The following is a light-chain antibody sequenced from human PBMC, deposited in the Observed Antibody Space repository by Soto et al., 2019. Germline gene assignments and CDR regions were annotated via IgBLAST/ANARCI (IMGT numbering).Light chain of an antibody. CDR2: QVT. CDR1: SSDVGGHDY. Sequence: QSALTQPASVSGSPGQAVSICCTGTSSDVGGHDYVSWYQQHPVDAAKLMIYQVTKWPSGVSHRFAGSKSGNTASLTISGVQPDDEAEYYCASYTSSGTVEFVGGTKLTVL. V-gene: IGLV2-14*03. J-gene: IGLJ3*02. CDR3: ASYTSSGTVE.